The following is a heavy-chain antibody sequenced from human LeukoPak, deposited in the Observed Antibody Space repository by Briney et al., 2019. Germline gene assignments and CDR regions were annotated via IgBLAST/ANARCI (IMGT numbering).Heavy chain of an antibody. Sequence: GGSLRLSCAASGFTFSSYDMHWVRQATGKGLEWVSAIGTAGDTYYPGSVKGRFTISRENAKNSLYLQMNSLRAEDTAVYYCARAVAHYDILTGFHYYGMDVWGQGTTVTVSS. V-gene: IGHV3-13*01. CDR1: GFTFSSYD. J-gene: IGHJ6*02. CDR2: IGTAGDT. CDR3: ARAVAHYDILTGFHYYGMDV. D-gene: IGHD3-9*01.